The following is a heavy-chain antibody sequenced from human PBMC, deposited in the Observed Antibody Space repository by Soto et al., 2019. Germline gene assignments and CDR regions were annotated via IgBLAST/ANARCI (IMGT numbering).Heavy chain of an antibody. CDR1: GFTVSSNY. CDR3: ARSRYCSGGSCYGFNAFDI. J-gene: IGHJ3*02. D-gene: IGHD2-15*01. CDR2: IYSGGST. V-gene: IGHV3-53*01. Sequence: EVQLVESGGGLIQPGGSLRLSCAASGFTVSSNYMSWVRQAPGKGLEWVSVIYSGGSTYYADSVKGRFTISRDNSKNTLYLQMNSLRAEDTAVYYCARSRYCSGGSCYGFNAFDIWGQGTMVTVSS.